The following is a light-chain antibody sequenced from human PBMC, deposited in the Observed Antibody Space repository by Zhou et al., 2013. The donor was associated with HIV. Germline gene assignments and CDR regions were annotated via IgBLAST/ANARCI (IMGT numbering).Light chain of an antibody. CDR3: QQYDNLLRT. CDR1: QDISNY. J-gene: IGKJ1*01. CDR2: DAS. V-gene: IGKV1-33*01. Sequence: DIQMTQSPSSLSASVGDRVTITCQASQDISNYLNWYQQKPGKAPKLLIYDASNLETGVPSRFSGSGSGTDFTFTISSLQPEDIATYYCQQYDNLLRTFGPRD.